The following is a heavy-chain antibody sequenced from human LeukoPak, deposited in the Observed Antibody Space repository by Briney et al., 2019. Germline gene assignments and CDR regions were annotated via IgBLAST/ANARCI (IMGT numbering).Heavy chain of an antibody. CDR3: AKRGLAGSMIVVVRPLNWFDP. V-gene: IGHV3-23*01. D-gene: IGHD3-22*01. Sequence: GGSLRLSCAASGFTFSSYAMNWVRQAPGKGLEWVSAISGSGGNTYYADSVKGRFTISRDNSKNTLYLQMNSLRAEDTAVYYCAKRGLAGSMIVVVRPLNWFDPWGQGTLVTVSS. J-gene: IGHJ5*02. CDR2: ISGSGGNT. CDR1: GFTFSSYA.